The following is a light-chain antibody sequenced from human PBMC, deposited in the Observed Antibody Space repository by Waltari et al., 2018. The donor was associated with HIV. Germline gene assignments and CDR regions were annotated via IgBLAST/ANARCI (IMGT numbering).Light chain of an antibody. V-gene: IGLV1-47*01. J-gene: IGLJ3*02. CDR1: PFNLGRNF. CDR2: RRN. Sequence: QSVLTQPPSASGTPGQRVTISCSGSPFNLGRNFGFWYQQFPGTAPKLLIERRNHRPAGVPDRFSVSRTGTSASQASSGLRSVDETDHYCAAWDDSLSGWGFGGGTNLTVL. CDR3: AAWDDSLSGWG.